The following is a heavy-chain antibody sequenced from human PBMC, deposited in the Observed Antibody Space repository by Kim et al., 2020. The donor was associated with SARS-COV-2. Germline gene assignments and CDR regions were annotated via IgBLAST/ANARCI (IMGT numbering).Heavy chain of an antibody. D-gene: IGHD6-19*01. CDR2: INHSGST. V-gene: IGHV4-34*01. CDR1: GGSFSGYY. J-gene: IGHJ6*02. Sequence: SETLSLTCAVYGGSFSGYYWSWIRQPPGKGLEWIGEINHSGSTNYNPSLKSRVTISVDTSKNQFSLKLSSVTAADTAVYYCARGPDSSSRRNERSGWYDPRKGSRHYGMDVWGQGTTVTVSS. CDR3: ARGPDSSSRRNERSGWYDPRKGSRHYGMDV.